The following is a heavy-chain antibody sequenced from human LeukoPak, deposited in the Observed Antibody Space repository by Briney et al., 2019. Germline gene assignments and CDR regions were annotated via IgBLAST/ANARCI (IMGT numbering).Heavy chain of an antibody. CDR1: GFTFSSYA. CDR2: ISNSGDTT. J-gene: IGHJ4*02. CDR3: ATNWNLDN. V-gene: IGHV3-23*01. D-gene: IGHD1-1*01. Sequence: TGGSLRLSCAASGFTFSSYAMSWVRQAPGKGLEWVAAISNSGDTTYYGDSVKGRFTTSRDNSKNTVALQMNSLRTDDTAVYYCATNWNLDNWGQGALVTVSS.